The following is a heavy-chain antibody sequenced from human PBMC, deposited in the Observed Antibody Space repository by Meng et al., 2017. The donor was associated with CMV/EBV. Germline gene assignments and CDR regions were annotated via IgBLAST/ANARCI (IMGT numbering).Heavy chain of an antibody. J-gene: IGHJ4*02. V-gene: IGHV2-5*01. Sequence: SGPTLVKPTQTLTLTCTYSGFSLSTSGVGVGWIRQPPGKALEWLAVIYWNDDKRYSPSLKSRLTITKDTSKNQVVLTLTYMDPVDTATYYCTHRRGGHRVFDYWGQGTLVTVSS. CDR3: THRRGGHRVFDY. CDR2: IYWNDDK. CDR1: GFSLSTSGVG. D-gene: IGHD2-15*01.